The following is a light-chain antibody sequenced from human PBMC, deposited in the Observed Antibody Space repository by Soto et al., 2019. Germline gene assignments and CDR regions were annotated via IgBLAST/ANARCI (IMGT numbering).Light chain of an antibody. CDR1: QSVSSN. Sequence: EIVMTQSPATLSVSQGERATLSCRASQSVSSNLAWYQQKPGQAPRLLIYGASTRATGIPARFSGSGSGTEFTLTNSSLQSEDFAVYYCQQYNNWPPGSTFGGGTKVEIK. V-gene: IGKV3-15*01. CDR3: QQYNNWPPGST. CDR2: GAS. J-gene: IGKJ4*01.